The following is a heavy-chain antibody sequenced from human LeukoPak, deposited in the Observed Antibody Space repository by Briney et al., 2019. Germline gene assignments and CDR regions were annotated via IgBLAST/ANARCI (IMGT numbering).Heavy chain of an antibody. CDR2: IYYSGST. V-gene: IGHV4-39*07. Sequence: PSETLSLTCTVSGGSISSSSYYWGWIRQPPGKGLEWIGSIYYSGSTYYNPSLKSRVTISVDTSKNQFSLKLSSVTAADTAVYYCARWIAAAVGWFDPWGQGTLVTVSS. CDR3: ARWIAAAVGWFDP. D-gene: IGHD6-13*01. CDR1: GGSISSSSYY. J-gene: IGHJ5*02.